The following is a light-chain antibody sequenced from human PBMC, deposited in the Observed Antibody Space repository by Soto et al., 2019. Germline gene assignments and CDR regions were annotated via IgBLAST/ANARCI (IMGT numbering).Light chain of an antibody. V-gene: IGLV2-14*01. J-gene: IGLJ2*01. Sequence: QSALTQPASVSGSPGQSITISCTGTSSDVGGYNYVSWYQQYPGKAPKLMIYDVSNRPSGASNRFSGSKSGNTASLTISGLQAEDEADYYCTSYTSSSTLVFGGGTQLTVL. CDR1: SSDVGGYNY. CDR3: TSYTSSSTLV. CDR2: DVS.